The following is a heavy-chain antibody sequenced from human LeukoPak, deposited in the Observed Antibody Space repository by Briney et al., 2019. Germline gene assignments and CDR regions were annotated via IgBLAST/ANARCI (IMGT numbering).Heavy chain of an antibody. CDR2: ISISSSTI. D-gene: IGHD4-17*01. V-gene: IGHV3-48*01. CDR1: GFTFSSYS. Sequence: GGSLRLSCAASGFTFSSYSMNWVRQAPGKGLEWVAYISISSSTIYYADSVKGRFTISRDNAKNSLYLQMNSLRAEDTAVYYCARETGALREFDYWGQGTLVTVSS. J-gene: IGHJ4*02. CDR3: ARETGALREFDY.